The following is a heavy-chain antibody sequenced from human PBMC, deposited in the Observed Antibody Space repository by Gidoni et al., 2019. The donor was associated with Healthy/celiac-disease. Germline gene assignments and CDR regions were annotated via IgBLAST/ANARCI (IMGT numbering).Heavy chain of an antibody. Sequence: EVQLVESGGGLVKPGGSLRLSCAASGFPFSRYSMTWVRQAPGKGLEWFSSISSSSSDIYYADSVKGRFTIARDNAKNSLYLQMNSLRAEDTAVYYCARGQSPEMATIVFDYWGQGTLVTVSS. V-gene: IGHV3-21*01. D-gene: IGHD5-12*01. CDR2: ISSSSSDI. CDR3: ARGQSPEMATIVFDY. CDR1: GFPFSRYS. J-gene: IGHJ4*02.